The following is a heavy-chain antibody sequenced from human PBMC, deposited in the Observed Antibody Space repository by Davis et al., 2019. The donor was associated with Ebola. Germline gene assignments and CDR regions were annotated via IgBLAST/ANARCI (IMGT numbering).Heavy chain of an antibody. CDR2: FSYGDNTH. J-gene: IGHJ3*02. V-gene: IGHV4-39*01. CDR3: ARPWYSGTYYDAYDI. D-gene: IGHD1-26*01. Sequence: SETLSLTCTVSGASISSRSYYWGWIRQPPGKGLEWVGSFSYGDNTHYYNPSLRSRVTISVDTSRNQFSLKLSSATAADTAVYYCARPWYSGTYYDAYDIWGQETMVAVSS. CDR1: GASISSRSYY.